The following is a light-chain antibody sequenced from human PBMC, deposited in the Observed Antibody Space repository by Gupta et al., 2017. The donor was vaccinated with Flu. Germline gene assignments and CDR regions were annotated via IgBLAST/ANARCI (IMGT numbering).Light chain of an antibody. CDR3: AAWDDSLNGV. J-gene: IGLJ3*02. CDR1: NSNIGSNP. CDR2: ADN. Sequence: QRVTISCSGTNSNIGSNPVNWYQQLPGTAPRLLIYADNERPSGVPDRFSGSRSGTSASLAISGLQSEDEANYYCAAWDDSLNGVFGGGTKLTVL. V-gene: IGLV1-44*01.